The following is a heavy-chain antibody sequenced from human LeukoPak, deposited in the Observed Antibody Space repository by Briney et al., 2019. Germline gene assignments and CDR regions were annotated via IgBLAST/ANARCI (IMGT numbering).Heavy chain of an antibody. CDR1: GFTFKTSW. V-gene: IGHV3-7*01. J-gene: IGHJ3*02. CDR2: IKQDGRET. D-gene: IGHD3-9*01. Sequence: PGGSLRLSCEVSGFTFKTSWMTWVRQAPGKGLEWVANIKQDGRETRYVGSVKGRFSVFRDNAKNSVYLQMNSLRAEDTAVYYCARDPGSPDWGAFDIWGQGTLVTVSS. CDR3: ARDPGSPDWGAFDI.